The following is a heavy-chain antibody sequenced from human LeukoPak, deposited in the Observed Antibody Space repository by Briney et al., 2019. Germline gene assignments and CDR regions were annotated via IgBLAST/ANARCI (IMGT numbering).Heavy chain of an antibody. D-gene: IGHD2/OR15-2a*01. Sequence: PSETLSLTCTVSGGSIRSYYWSWIRQPPGKGLEWIGCIYDSGSADYNPSLKSRVTMSVDTSNNQFSLTLSSVTAADTAVYYCARNIPFDYWGQGTLVTVSS. CDR2: IYDSGSA. CDR3: ARNIPFDY. V-gene: IGHV4-59*01. J-gene: IGHJ4*02. CDR1: GGSIRSYY.